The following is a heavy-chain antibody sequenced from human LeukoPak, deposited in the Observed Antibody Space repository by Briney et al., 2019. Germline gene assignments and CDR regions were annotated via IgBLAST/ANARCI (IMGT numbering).Heavy chain of an antibody. CDR2: ISYDGSNK. CDR3: ARMYSSGWWAPTYYFDY. V-gene: IGHV3-30-3*01. J-gene: IGHJ4*02. CDR1: GFTFSSYA. Sequence: GGPLRLSCAASGFTFSSYAMHWVRQAPGKGLEWVAVISYDGSNKYYADSVKGRFTISIDNSKNTLYLQMNSLRAEDTAVYYCARMYSSGWWAPTYYFDYWGQGTLVTVSS. D-gene: IGHD6-19*01.